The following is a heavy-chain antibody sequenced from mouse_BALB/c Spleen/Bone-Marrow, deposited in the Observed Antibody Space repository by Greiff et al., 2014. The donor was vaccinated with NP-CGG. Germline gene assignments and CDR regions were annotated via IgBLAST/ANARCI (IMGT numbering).Heavy chain of an antibody. V-gene: IGHV5-6*01. CDR2: IGSGGSYT. J-gene: IGHJ3*01. D-gene: IGHD2-4*01. CDR1: GFTFSSYD. CDR3: SRLSYDYDGAWFAY. Sequence: EVQGVESGGDLVRPGGPLKLSCAASGFTFSSYDMSWVRQTPDKRLEWVATIGSGGSYTYYPDSVKGRFTISRDNAKNTLYLQMSSLKSEDTAMYYCSRLSYDYDGAWFAYWGQGTLVTVSA.